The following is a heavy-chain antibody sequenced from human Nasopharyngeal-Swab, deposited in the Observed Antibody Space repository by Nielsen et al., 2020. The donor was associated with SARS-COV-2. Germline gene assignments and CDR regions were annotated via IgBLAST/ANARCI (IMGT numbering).Heavy chain of an antibody. CDR3: ARGPRAYCSSTSCYNWFDP. CDR2: IYHSGST. J-gene: IGHJ5*02. Sequence: SETLSLTCAVSGGSISSGGYSWSWIRQPPGKGLEWIGYIYHSGSTYYNPSLKSRVTISVDRSKNQFSLKLSSVTAADTAVYYCARGPRAYCSSTSCYNWFDPWGQGTRVTVSS. V-gene: IGHV4-30-2*01. CDR1: GGSISSGGYS. D-gene: IGHD2-2*01.